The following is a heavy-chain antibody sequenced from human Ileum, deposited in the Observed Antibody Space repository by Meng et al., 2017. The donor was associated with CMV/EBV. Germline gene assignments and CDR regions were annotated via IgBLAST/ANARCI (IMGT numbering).Heavy chain of an antibody. Sequence: ASVKVSCKASGYTFTSYDINWVRQATGQGLEWMGWMNPNSGNTGYARKFQGRVTMSRSTSISTAYMELSGLRSENTAVYYCARKMVKWLPWPWGGWFDPWGQGTLVTVSS. V-gene: IGHV1-8*01. CDR1: GYTFTSYD. CDR3: ARKMVKWLPWPWGGWFDP. CDR2: MNPNSGNT. J-gene: IGHJ5*02. D-gene: IGHD6-19*01.